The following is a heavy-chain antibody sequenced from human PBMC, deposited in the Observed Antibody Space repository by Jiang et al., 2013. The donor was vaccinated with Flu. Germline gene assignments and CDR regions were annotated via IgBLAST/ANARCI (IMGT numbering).Heavy chain of an antibody. CDR2: ISTYSGIT. D-gene: IGHD6-19*01. V-gene: IGHV1-18*04. Sequence: GAEVKKPGASVKVSCKASGYSFTNFGISWVRQAPGRGPEWMGRISTYSGITNYAQKFQGRVTMTADTSTNTAYMELRSLRSDDTAVYYCARYWNSSGLVSMGLDVTPDYFDYWGQGTLVTVSS. J-gene: IGHJ4*02. CDR3: ARYWNSSGLVSMGLDVTPDYFDY. CDR1: GYSFTNFG.